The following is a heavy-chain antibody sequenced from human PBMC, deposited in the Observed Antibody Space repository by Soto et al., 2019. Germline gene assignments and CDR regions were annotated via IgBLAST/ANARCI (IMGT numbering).Heavy chain of an antibody. CDR2: IYYTRAT. CDR1: SGSISSGNW. CDR3: ARVFSSGSGWMYYFDF. J-gene: IGHJ4*02. D-gene: IGHD6-25*01. V-gene: IGHV4-4*02. Sequence: QVQLQESGPGLVESSGTLSLTCEVSSGSISSGNWWSWVRQPPGKGLEWIGEIYYTRATNYNPSLKSRVTMTIDKSKDPFSLNLRSATAADTAVYYCARVFSSGSGWMYYFDFWGQGILVSVSS.